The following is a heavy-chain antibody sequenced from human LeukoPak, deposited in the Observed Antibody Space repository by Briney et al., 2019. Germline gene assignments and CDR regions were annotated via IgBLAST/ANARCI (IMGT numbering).Heavy chain of an antibody. CDR1: GFTFSNYD. D-gene: IGHD3-22*01. CDR3: ARDLHYYGSSAYYYYYGMDV. CDR2: IGTAGDP. J-gene: IGHJ6*02. V-gene: IGHV3-13*05. Sequence: PGGSLRLSCAASGFTFSNYDMHWVRQATGKGLEWVSAIGTAGDPNYPGSVKGRFTISRENAKNSLYLQMNSLRAGDTAVYYCARDLHYYGSSAYYYYYGMDVWGQGTTVTVSS.